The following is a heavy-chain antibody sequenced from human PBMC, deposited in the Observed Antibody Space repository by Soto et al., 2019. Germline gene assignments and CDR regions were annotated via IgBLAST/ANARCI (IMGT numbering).Heavy chain of an antibody. J-gene: IGHJ6*03. CDR3: ATRSPDLYYYYYMDV. CDR2: ISAYNGNT. CDR1: GYTFTSYG. Sequence: QVQLVQSGAEVKKPGASVKVSCKASGYTFTSYGISWVRQAPGQGLEWMGWISAYNGNTNYAQKLHRRVTMTTDTSTSTTYLELRSLRTDDTAVYYCATRSPDLYYYYYMDVWSKGTTVTVSS. V-gene: IGHV1-18*01.